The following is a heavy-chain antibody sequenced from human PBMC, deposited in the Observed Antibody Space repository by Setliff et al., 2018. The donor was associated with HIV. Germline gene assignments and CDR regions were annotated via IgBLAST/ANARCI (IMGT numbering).Heavy chain of an antibody. CDR2: VHNSAGS. CDR1: GDSVSGYY. V-gene: IGHV4-59*10. Sequence: SETLSLTCAVSGDSVSGYYWSWIRQPAGRGLEWIGRVHNSAGSNYNPSLKSRVPISVDTSKNQFSMTLSSVTAADTAVYYCARGVLITKRVTQTGGYYYYTDVWGKGTTVTVSS. J-gene: IGHJ6*03. CDR3: ARGVLITKRVTQTGGYYYYTDV. D-gene: IGHD2-21*02.